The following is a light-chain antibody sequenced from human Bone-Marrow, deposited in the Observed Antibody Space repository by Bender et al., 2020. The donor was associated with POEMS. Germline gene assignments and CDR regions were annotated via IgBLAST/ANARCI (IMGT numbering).Light chain of an antibody. V-gene: IGLV4-69*01. CDR3: QTWGAGIHV. Sequence: QLVLTQSPSASASLGASVKLTCTLSSGHSSYAIAWHQQQPEEGPRYLMRLNSDGSHNKGDGIPDRFSGSSSGAERYLTISSLQSEDEADYYCQTWGAGIHVFGGGTKLTVL. CDR2: LNSDGSH. J-gene: IGLJ3*02. CDR1: SGHSSYA.